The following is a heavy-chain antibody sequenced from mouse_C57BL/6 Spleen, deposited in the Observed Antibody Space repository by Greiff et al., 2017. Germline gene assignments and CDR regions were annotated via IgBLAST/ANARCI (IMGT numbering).Heavy chain of an antibody. CDR2: INPGSGGT. Sequence: QVQLQQSGAELVRPGTSVTVSCKASGYAFTNYLIEWVKQRPGQGLEWIGVINPGSGGTNYNETFQGPATLTADKSTSTAYMQLSSLTSEDSAVYFCSRYYYGSSLLFAYWGQGTLVTVSA. CDR3: SRYYYGSSLLFAY. D-gene: IGHD1-1*01. CDR1: GYAFTNYL. V-gene: IGHV1-54*01. J-gene: IGHJ3*01.